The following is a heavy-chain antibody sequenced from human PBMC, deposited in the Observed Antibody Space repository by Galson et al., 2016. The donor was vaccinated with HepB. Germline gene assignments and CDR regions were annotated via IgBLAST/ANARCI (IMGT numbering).Heavy chain of an antibody. D-gene: IGHD4/OR15-4a*01. J-gene: IGHJ6*02. V-gene: IGHV3-30*04. CDR1: GFTFSSFA. Sequence: SLRLSCAASGFTFSSFAMHWVRQAPGKGLEWVALISYDGSNKYYVDSVKGRLTISRDNSKNTLYLQMNTLRGEDTAVYYCARQGLWYYYGLDVWGQGTTVTVSS. CDR3: ARQGLWYYYGLDV. CDR2: ISYDGSNK.